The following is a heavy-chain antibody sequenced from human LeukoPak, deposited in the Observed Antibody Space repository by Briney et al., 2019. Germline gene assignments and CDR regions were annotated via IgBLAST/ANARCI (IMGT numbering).Heavy chain of an antibody. CDR1: GFTFSSYE. J-gene: IGHJ6*03. CDR2: ISSVGSTI. D-gene: IGHD5-12*01. CDR3: ASSAVDYYYMDV. Sequence: GGSLRLSCAASGFTFSSYEMNWVRQAPGKGLEWVSYISSVGSTIYYADSVKGRFTISRDNAKNSLYLQMNSLRAEDTAVYDCASSAVDYYYMDVWGKGTTVTVSS. V-gene: IGHV3-48*03.